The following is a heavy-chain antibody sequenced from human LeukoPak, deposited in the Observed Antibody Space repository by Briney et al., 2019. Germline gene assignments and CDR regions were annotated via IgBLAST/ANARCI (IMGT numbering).Heavy chain of an antibody. D-gene: IGHD4-17*01. CDR3: ASGKYGLRGWFDP. CDR1: GGIFNRYA. CDR2: IVPIFGSA. V-gene: IGHV1-69*05. J-gene: IGHJ5*02. Sequence: SVKVSCKASGGIFNRYAVSWVRQAPGQGLEWMGGIVPIFGSANYAPNFQGRVTITTDESTNTAYMELTSLTTEDTAVYYCASGKYGLRGWFDPGGQGTLVTASP.